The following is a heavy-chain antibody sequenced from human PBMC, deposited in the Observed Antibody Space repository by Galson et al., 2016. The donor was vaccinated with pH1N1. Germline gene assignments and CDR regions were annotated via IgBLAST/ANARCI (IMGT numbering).Heavy chain of an antibody. CDR1: GFSLSDYH. D-gene: IGHD5-24*01. CDR3: ARAEFDVEGYYGMDV. J-gene: IGHJ6*02. V-gene: IGHV1-2*02. Sequence: SVKVSCKASGFSLSDYHVHWVRHAPGQGLEWMGWINANNGDTQNAQKFQGRVTMTRDTSTDTAYMDLSRLTSDDTAVYYCARAEFDVEGYYGMDVWGQGTTVTVSS. CDR2: INANNGDT.